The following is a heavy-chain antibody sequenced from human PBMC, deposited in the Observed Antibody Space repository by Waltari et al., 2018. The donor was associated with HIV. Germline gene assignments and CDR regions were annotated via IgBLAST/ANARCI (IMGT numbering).Heavy chain of an antibody. V-gene: IGHV4-31*03. CDR1: GGPVSSDSHY. J-gene: IGHJ6*02. CDR3: ARDSGLYGTYSHGMDV. D-gene: IGHD4-17*01. CDR2: IYYSGST. Sequence: QVQLQESGPGLVKPSQTLSLTCTVSGGPVSSDSHYWRWIRQHPGKGLEWIGYIYYSGSTYYNPSLKSRVIISIDTSQNQFSLELTSVTAADTAVYYCARDSGLYGTYSHGMDVWGQGTTVTVSS.